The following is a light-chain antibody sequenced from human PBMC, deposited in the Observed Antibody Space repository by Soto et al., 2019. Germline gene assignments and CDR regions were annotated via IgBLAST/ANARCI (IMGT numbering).Light chain of an antibody. CDR1: SSDVGGYDY. Sequence: QSALTQPASVSGSPGQSIAISCTGTSSDVGGYDYVSRYQQQPDKAPKLMIYEVTQRPSGVSNRFSGSKSGNTASLTISGLQAEDEADYYCSSHTSGSTRVFGTGTKLTVL. J-gene: IGLJ1*01. V-gene: IGLV2-14*01. CDR2: EVT. CDR3: SSHTSGSTRV.